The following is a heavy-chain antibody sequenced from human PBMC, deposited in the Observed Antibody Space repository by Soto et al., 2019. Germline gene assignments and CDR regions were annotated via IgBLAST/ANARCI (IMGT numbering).Heavy chain of an antibody. V-gene: IGHV1-46*03. Sequence: QVQLVQSGPEVKKPGASVKISCRASGYRFTKYYIHWVRQAPGQGLEWMGVIDPRGGGTTYAQKFQDRVTMTMDLAMSTAFLDLASLRSEDTAMYFCASHCITRCSDWIDPWGQGTLVIVSS. J-gene: IGHJ5*02. CDR3: ASHCITRCSDWIDP. CDR1: GYRFTKYY. CDR2: IDPRGGGT. D-gene: IGHD2-15*01.